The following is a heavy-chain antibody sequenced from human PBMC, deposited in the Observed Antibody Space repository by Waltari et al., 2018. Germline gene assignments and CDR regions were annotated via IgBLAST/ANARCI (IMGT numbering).Heavy chain of an antibody. CDR3: ARGRIVVVPAAKHYYYDMDV. CDR2: VDAENGKT. V-gene: IGHV1-69-2*01. D-gene: IGHD2-2*01. Sequence: EVQLVQSGAEVKKPGATVKISCKASGYTFTDYYMHWVQQAPGTGPEWMGRVDAENGKTKYAEKFQGRVTITADTSTDTAYMELSSLRSEDTAVYYCARGRIVVVPAAKHYYYDMDVWGKGTTVTVSS. CDR1: GYTFTDYY. J-gene: IGHJ6*03.